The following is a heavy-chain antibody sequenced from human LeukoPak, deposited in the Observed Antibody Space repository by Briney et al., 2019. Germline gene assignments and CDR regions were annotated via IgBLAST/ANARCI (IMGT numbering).Heavy chain of an antibody. CDR1: GCTVSSNY. CDR3: ASPGALGELLGN. V-gene: IGHV3-53*01. Sequence: GGSLRLSCAASGCTVSSNYMSWVRQAPGKGLEWVSVIYSGGSTYYADSVKGRFTISRDNSKNTLYLQMNSLRAEDTAVYYCASPGALGELLGNWGQGTLVTVSS. CDR2: IYSGGST. D-gene: IGHD1-26*01. J-gene: IGHJ4*02.